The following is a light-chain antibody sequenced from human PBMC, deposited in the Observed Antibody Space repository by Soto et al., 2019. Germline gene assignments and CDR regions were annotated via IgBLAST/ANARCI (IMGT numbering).Light chain of an antibody. V-gene: IGLV2-14*01. J-gene: IGLJ2*01. CDR3: SSYTSSSAYVV. CDR1: SSDVGGYNF. CDR2: EVS. Sequence: QSVLTQPASVSGSPGQSITISCTGTSSDVGGYNFVSWYQHHPGKAPKLMISEVSNRPSGVSNRFSGSKSGNTASLTISGLQAEDEADYYCSSYTSSSAYVVFGGGTKLTV.